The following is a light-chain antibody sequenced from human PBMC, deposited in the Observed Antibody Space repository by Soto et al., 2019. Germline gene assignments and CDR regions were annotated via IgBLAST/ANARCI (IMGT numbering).Light chain of an antibody. Sequence: EIVMTQSPATLSVSPGERATLSCRASQNISSYLIWYQQKPGQAPRLLIYDASNRATGIPARFSGSGSGTDFTLTIRSLEPEDFAVYYCQQRSNWPPLTFGGGTKGDIK. CDR2: DAS. J-gene: IGKJ4*01. CDR3: QQRSNWPPLT. V-gene: IGKV3-11*01. CDR1: QNISSY.